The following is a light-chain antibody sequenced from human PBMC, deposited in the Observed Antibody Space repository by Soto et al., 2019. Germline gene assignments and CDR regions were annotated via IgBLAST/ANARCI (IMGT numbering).Light chain of an antibody. CDR2: DVT. CDR3: CSYAGSYTFYV. V-gene: IGLV2-11*01. Sequence: QSVLTQPPSASGSPGQSVAISCTGTSSDVGGQNYVSWYQQHPGKAPKLMIYDVTKRPSGVPDRFSGSKSGNTASLTISGLQAEDEADYYCCSYAGSYTFYVFGTGTKVTVL. CDR1: SSDVGGQNY. J-gene: IGLJ1*01.